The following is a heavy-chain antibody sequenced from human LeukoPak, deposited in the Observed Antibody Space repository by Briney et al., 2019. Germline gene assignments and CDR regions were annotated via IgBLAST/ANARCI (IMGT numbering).Heavy chain of an antibody. CDR3: ARDRFPGTSIVDAFDI. V-gene: IGHV1-46*01. CDR2: INPSGGST. CDR1: GYTFTSYY. Sequence: GASVKVSCKASGYTFTSYYMHWVRQAPRQGVEGMGIINPSGGSTSYAQKFQGRVTMTRDTSTSTVYMELSSLRSEDTAVYYCARDRFPGTSIVDAFDIWGQGTMVTVSS. D-gene: IGHD1-7*01. J-gene: IGHJ3*02.